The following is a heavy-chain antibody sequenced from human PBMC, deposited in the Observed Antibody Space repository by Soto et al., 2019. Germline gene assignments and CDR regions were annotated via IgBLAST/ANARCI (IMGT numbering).Heavy chain of an antibody. Sequence: QVQLVQSGAEVKKPGSSVKVSCKASGGTFSTDAINWVRQAPGQGPEWMGGILPIFGTADYAQKFQGRVTITADVSTTTAYMELSRLRSEDTAVYYCARGHDYGGNSDAFDIWGQGTMVTVSS. CDR1: GGTFSTDA. V-gene: IGHV1-69*12. CDR2: ILPIFGTA. J-gene: IGHJ3*02. D-gene: IGHD2-21*02. CDR3: ARGHDYGGNSDAFDI.